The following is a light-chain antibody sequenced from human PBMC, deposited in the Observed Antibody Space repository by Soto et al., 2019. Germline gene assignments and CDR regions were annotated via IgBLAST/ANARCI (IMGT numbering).Light chain of an antibody. CDR1: SNDVGGYNY. V-gene: IGLV2-11*01. Sequence: QSVLTQPPSVSGSPGQSVTISCTGTSNDVGGYNYVSWYQQHPGKAPRLMIYDVTKRPSGVPDRFSGSKSDNTASLTISGLQAEDEADYYCCSYAGGYIYVFGTGTKVPVL. CDR2: DVT. J-gene: IGLJ1*01. CDR3: CSYAGGYIYV.